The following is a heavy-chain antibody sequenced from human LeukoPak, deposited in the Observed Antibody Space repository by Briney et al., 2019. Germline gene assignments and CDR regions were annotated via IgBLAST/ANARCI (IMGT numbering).Heavy chain of an antibody. CDR1: GFTFSTYG. Sequence: PGGSLRLSCAASGFTFSTYGMHWVRQAPDKGLEWVGFIRYDGSDKYYADSVKGRFTMSRDNSKNTLYLQMKSLRAEDTAVYYCAKAFGGYDYFDYWGQGTLVTVSS. CDR2: IRYDGSDK. CDR3: AKAFGGYDYFDY. J-gene: IGHJ4*02. D-gene: IGHD5-12*01. V-gene: IGHV3-30*02.